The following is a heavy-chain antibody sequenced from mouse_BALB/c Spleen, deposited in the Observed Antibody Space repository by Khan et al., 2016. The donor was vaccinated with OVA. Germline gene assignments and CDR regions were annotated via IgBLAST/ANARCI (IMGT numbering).Heavy chain of an antibody. D-gene: IGHD1-2*01. V-gene: IGHV5-15*02. J-gene: IGHJ3*01. Sequence: EVELVESGGGLVQPGGSRKLSCAASGFTFSDYGMAWVRQAPGKGPEWVAFISDLAYTIYYGAAVTGRFTIPRENAKNTLYLEMVSLSSEDTAIYYCARGGGTAPFADWGLGTLVTVSA. CDR1: GFTFSDYG. CDR3: ARGGGTAPFAD. CDR2: ISDLAYTI.